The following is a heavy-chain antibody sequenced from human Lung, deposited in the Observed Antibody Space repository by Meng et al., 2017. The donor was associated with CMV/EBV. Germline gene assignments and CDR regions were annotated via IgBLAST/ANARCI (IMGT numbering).Heavy chain of an antibody. CDR3: ARDVYGGYDS. Sequence: VSCKTSGYTFTEYALQWGRQAPGQRLEWMGWINVDSGNTKSSQNFQGRLTITRDTSATTAYMELSSLRSEDTAVYYCARDVYGGYDSWGQGTLVTVSS. CDR2: INVDSGNT. V-gene: IGHV1-3*01. D-gene: IGHD5-12*01. J-gene: IGHJ5*01. CDR1: GYTFTEYA.